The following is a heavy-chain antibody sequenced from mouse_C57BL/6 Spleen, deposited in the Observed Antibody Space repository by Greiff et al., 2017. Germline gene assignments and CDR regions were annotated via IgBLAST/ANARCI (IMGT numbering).Heavy chain of an antibody. CDR2: IYPGSGNT. Sequence: VQLQQSGAELVRPGASVKLSCKASGYTFTDYYINWVKQRPGQGLEWIARIYPGSGNTYYNEKFKGKATLTAEKSSSTAYMQLSSLTSEDSAVYFCARSGGNYVLFAYWGQGPLVTVSA. V-gene: IGHV1-76*01. J-gene: IGHJ3*01. CDR1: GYTFTDYY. D-gene: IGHD2-1*01. CDR3: ARSGGNYVLFAY.